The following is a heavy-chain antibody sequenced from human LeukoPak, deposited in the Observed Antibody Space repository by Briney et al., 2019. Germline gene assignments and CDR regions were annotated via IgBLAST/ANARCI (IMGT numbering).Heavy chain of an antibody. CDR3: AREGDSSSALNWFDP. CDR2: ITPNRGGT. J-gene: IGHJ5*02. V-gene: IGHV1-2*02. CDR1: GYTLTGYY. Sequence: ASVKVSCQASGYTLTGYYMHWVRQAPGQGLEWMGWITPNRGGTKYAQTFQGRVTMTRDTSISTAYMELSTLRSDDTAVYYCAREGDSSSALNWFDPWGQGTLVTVSS. D-gene: IGHD6-6*01.